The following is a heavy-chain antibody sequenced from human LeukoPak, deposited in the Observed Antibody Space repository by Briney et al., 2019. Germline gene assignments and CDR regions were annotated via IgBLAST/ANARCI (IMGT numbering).Heavy chain of an antibody. CDR3: ARDGVAATDY. V-gene: IGHV1-2*02. D-gene: IGHD2-15*01. Sequence: ASVKVSCKASGYTFTIYYMHWVRQAPGQGLEWMGWINPNGGGTYYAQRFQGRVTMTRDTSITTAYMELSGLRSDDTAVYYCARDGVAATDYWGQGTLVTVSS. J-gene: IGHJ4*02. CDR2: INPNGGGT. CDR1: GYTFTIYY.